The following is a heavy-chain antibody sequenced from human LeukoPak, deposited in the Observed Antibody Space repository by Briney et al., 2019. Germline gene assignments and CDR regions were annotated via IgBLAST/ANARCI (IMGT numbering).Heavy chain of an antibody. Sequence: SETLSLTCAVYGGSFSGYYWSWIRQPPGKGLEWIGEINHSGSTNYNPSLKSRVTISVDTSKNQFSLKLSSVTAADTAVYYCARETAGSWYGRGIDYWGQGTLVTVSS. CDR1: GGSFSGYY. CDR2: INHSGST. V-gene: IGHV4-34*01. J-gene: IGHJ4*02. CDR3: ARETAGSWYGRGIDY. D-gene: IGHD6-13*01.